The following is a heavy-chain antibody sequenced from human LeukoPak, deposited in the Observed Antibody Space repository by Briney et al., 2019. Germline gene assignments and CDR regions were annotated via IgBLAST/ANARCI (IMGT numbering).Heavy chain of an antibody. D-gene: IGHD2-21*01. V-gene: IGHV3-53*01. Sequence: GVSLRLSCAASGFTFSSNYMSWVRQAPGKGLEWVSVIYSGGSTYYADSVKGRFTISRDNSKNTLYLQMNSLRAEDTAVYYCARAGPYSNYYYYGMDVWGQGTTVTVSS. CDR2: IYSGGST. CDR3: ARAGPYSNYYYYGMDV. J-gene: IGHJ6*02. CDR1: GFTFSSNY.